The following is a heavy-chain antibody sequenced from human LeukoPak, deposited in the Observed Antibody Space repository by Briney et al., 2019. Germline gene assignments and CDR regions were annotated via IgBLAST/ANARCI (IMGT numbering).Heavy chain of an antibody. CDR2: ISGSGGST. D-gene: IGHD3-16*01. J-gene: IGHJ4*02. CDR1: GFTFSSYA. Sequence: PGGSLRLSCAASGFTFSSYAMSWVRQAPGKGLEWVSAISGSGGSTYYADSVKGRITISRDNSKNTLYLQMNSLRAEDTAVYYCAKDLCDYVWGSYYFDYWGQGTLVTVSS. V-gene: IGHV3-23*01. CDR3: AKDLCDYVWGSYYFDY.